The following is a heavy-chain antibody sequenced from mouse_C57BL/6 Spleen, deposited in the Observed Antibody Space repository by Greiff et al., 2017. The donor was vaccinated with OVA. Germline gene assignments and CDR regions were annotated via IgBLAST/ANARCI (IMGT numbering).Heavy chain of an antibody. J-gene: IGHJ2*01. CDR3: ARNDGYQYYFDY. Sequence: QVQLRQSGAELVKPGASVKISCKASGYAFSSYWMNWVKQRPGKGLEWIGQIYPGDGDTNYNGKFKGKATLTADKSSSTAYMQLSSLTSEDSAVYFCARNDGYQYYFDYWGQGTTLTVSS. CDR1: GYAFSSYW. V-gene: IGHV1-80*01. CDR2: IYPGDGDT. D-gene: IGHD2-3*01.